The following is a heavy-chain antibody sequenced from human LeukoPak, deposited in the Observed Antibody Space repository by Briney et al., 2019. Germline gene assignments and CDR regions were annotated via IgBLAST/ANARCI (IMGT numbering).Heavy chain of an antibody. V-gene: IGHV3-23*01. Sequence: GGSLRLSCAASGFTFSSQWMSWVRQAPGKGLEWVSAISGSGGSTYYADSMKGRFTISRDNSKNTLYLQMNSLRAEDTAVYYCAKVKSGYTFDYWGQGTLVTVSS. CDR1: GFTFSSQW. D-gene: IGHD3-3*01. CDR3: AKVKSGYTFDY. J-gene: IGHJ4*02. CDR2: ISGSGGST.